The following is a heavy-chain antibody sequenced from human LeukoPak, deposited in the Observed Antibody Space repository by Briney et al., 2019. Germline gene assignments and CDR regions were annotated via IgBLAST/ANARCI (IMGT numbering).Heavy chain of an antibody. Sequence: ASVKVSCKASKYTLTDHDIHWVRQAPGQRLEWMGWINPGNGNTKYSQKFQGRVTITRDTSASIAYMELSSLTSEDTAVYYCARTPPKGDIDTWGQGTLVTVSS. CDR3: ARTPPKGDIDT. CDR2: INPGNGNT. CDR1: KYTLTDHD. V-gene: IGHV1-3*01. D-gene: IGHD2-21*02. J-gene: IGHJ5*02.